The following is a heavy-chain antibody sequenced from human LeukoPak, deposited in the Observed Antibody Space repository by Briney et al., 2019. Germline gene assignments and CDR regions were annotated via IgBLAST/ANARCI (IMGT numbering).Heavy chain of an antibody. CDR3: AKDGSWGDYYFYFYMDV. CDR1: GSGFTFGNFA. CDR2: ISGSGYYT. Sequence: GGSLRLSCEASGSGFTFGNFALSWVRQAPGLGLEWVSGISGSGYYTYYADSVKGRFTISRDNSKNTLYIQMNSLRAEDTAVYYCAKDGSWGDYYFYFYMDVWGTGTTVTVSS. V-gene: IGHV3-23*01. D-gene: IGHD3-16*01. J-gene: IGHJ6*03.